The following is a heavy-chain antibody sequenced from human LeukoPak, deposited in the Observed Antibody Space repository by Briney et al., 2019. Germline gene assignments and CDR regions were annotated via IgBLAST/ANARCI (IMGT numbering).Heavy chain of an antibody. CDR3: AKVGTYYDFWSGYSYFDY. CDR1: GFTFSSYG. D-gene: IGHD3-3*01. CDR2: ISYDGSNK. Sequence: PGGSLRLSCAASGFTFSSYGMHWVRQAPGKGLEWVAVISYDGSNKYYAGSVKGRFTISRDNSKNTLYLQMNSLRAEDTAVYYCAKVGTYYDFWSGYSYFDYWGQGTLVTVS. V-gene: IGHV3-30*18. J-gene: IGHJ4*02.